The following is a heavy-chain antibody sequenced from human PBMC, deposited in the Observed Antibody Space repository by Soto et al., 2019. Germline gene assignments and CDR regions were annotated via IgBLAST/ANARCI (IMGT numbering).Heavy chain of an antibody. Sequence: QITLKESVPTRVKPTQTLMLTCTVSGFSLSTSGVGVGWIGQPPGKALERLALSYWDDDKRYSPSLKSRLTITNNTTKNQVVHTMTNMHPVDTATYYCAHRRIAARNDAFDIWGQGTMVTVSS. J-gene: IGHJ3*02. CDR1: GFSLSTSGVG. CDR2: SYWDDDK. V-gene: IGHV2-5*02. D-gene: IGHD6-6*01. CDR3: AHRRIAARNDAFDI.